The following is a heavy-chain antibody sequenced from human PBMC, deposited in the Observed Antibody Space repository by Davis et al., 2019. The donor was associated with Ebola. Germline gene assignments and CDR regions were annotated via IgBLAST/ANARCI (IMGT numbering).Heavy chain of an antibody. D-gene: IGHD5-12*01. V-gene: IGHV6-1*01. CDR3: ARDDISRGMYFDY. J-gene: IGHJ4*02. CDR1: GDSVASNSAA. Sequence: LRLSCAISGDSVASNSAAWNWIRQSPSRGLEWLGRTYYRSRWYHDYAVSVKSRMSINPDTSKNQFSLQLNSVTPEDTALYFCARDDISRGMYFDYWGQGSLVTVAS. CDR2: TYYRSRWYH.